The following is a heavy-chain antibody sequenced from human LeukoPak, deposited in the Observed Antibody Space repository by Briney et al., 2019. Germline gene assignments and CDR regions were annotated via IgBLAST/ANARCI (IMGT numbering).Heavy chain of an antibody. J-gene: IGHJ4*02. CDR2: INHSGST. D-gene: IGHD3-3*01. CDR1: GGSFSGYY. CDR3: ARARGDFGVVITPRAFDY. V-gene: IGHV4-34*01. Sequence: SETLSLTCAVSGGSFSGYYWSWIRQPPGKGLEWIGEINHSGSTNYNPSLKSRVTISVDTSKNQFSLKLSSVTAADTAVYYCARARGDFGVVITPRAFDYWGQGTLVTVSS.